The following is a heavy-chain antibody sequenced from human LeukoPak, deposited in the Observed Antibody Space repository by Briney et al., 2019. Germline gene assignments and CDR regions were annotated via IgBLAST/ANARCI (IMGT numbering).Heavy chain of an antibody. CDR3: AREGAVAGPFDY. Sequence: SQTLSLTCAISGDSVSSNSAAWNWIRQSPSRGLEWLGRTYYRSKLYNDYAVSVKSRIPINPDTSKNQFSLQLNSVTPEDTAVYYFAREGAVAGPFDYWGQGTLVTVSS. D-gene: IGHD6-19*01. J-gene: IGHJ4*02. CDR1: GDSVSSNSAA. CDR2: TYYRSKLYN. V-gene: IGHV6-1*01.